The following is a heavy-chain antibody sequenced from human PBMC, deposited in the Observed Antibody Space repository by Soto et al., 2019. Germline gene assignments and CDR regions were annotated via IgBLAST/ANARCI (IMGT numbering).Heavy chain of an antibody. V-gene: IGHV3-66*01. CDR2: IYSGGST. J-gene: IGHJ6*02. CDR3: ATSTKGSYYYGMDV. CDR1: GFTVSRNY. Sequence: EVQLVESGGGLVQPGGSLRLSCAASGFTVSRNYMSWVRQAPGKGLEWVSVIYSGGSTYYADSVKGRFTISRDNSKNTLYLQMNSLGAEDTAVYYCATSTKGSYYYGMDVWGQGTTVTVSS.